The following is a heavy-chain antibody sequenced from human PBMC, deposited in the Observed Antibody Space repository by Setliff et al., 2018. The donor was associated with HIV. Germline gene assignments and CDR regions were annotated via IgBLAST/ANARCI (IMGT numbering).Heavy chain of an antibody. CDR2: IYPGDSDT. CDR3: ARLGGICSGGSCTALAYTMDV. Sequence: GESLKISCKGSGYSFSSYWIGWVRQMPGKGLEWMGIIYPGDSDTRYSPSFQGQVTISADKSISTAYLQCSSLKASDTAVYYCARLGGICSGGSCTALAYTMDVWGQGTTVTVSS. V-gene: IGHV5-51*01. J-gene: IGHJ6*02. CDR1: GYSFSSYW. D-gene: IGHD2-15*01.